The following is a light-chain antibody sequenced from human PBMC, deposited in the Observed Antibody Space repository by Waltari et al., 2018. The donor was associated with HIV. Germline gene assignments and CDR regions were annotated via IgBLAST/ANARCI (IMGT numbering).Light chain of an antibody. CDR1: QSVSSN. CDR3: QQYNNWWT. J-gene: IGKJ1*01. V-gene: IGKV3-15*01. Sequence: ERVMTQSPATLSVSPGERATLSCRASQSVSSNLAWYQQKPGQAPRLLIYGASTRATGIPARFSGSGSGTEFTLTISSLQSEDFAVYDCQQYNNWWTFGQGTKVEIK. CDR2: GAS.